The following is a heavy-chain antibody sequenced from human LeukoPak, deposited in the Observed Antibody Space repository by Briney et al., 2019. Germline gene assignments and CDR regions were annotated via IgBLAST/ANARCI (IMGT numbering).Heavy chain of an antibody. J-gene: IGHJ5*02. CDR3: AKTLSSNFGIAAAGTWWFDP. CDR2: ISGSGGST. V-gene: IGHV3-23*01. CDR1: GFTFSSYA. Sequence: GGSLRLSCAASGFTFSSYAMSWVRQAPGKGLEWASAISGSGGSTYYADSVKGRFTISRDNSKNTLYLQMNSLRAEDTAVYYCAKTLSSNFGIAAAGTWWFDPWGQGTLVTVSS. D-gene: IGHD6-13*01.